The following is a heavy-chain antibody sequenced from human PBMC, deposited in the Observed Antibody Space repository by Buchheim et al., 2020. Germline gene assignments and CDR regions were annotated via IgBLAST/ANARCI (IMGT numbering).Heavy chain of an antibody. CDR3: ANGRAEAHSHVNY. V-gene: IGHV3-23*01. D-gene: IGHD5-18*01. CDR1: GFTFSSYA. Sequence: EVQLLESGGGLVQPGGSLRLSCAASGFTFSSYAMSWVRQAPGKGLEWVSAISGSGGSTYYADSVKGRFTISREHSKNTLYLQMTSISAEDTAVYYCANGRAEAHSHVNYRGQGTL. CDR2: ISGSGGST. J-gene: IGHJ4*02.